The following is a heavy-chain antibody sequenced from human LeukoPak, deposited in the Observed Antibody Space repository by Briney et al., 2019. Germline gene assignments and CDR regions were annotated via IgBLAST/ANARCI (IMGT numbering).Heavy chain of an antibody. CDR2: ISSSGSTI. V-gene: IGHV3-48*03. CDR1: GFTFSSYE. CDR3: ARVWVITVAGTVDY. D-gene: IGHD6-19*01. J-gene: IGHJ4*02. Sequence: GGSLRLSCAASGFTFSSYEMNWVRQAPGKGLEWVSYISSSGSTIYYADSVKGRFTISRDNSKNTLYLQMNSLRAEDTAVYYCARVWVITVAGTVDYWGQGTLVTVSS.